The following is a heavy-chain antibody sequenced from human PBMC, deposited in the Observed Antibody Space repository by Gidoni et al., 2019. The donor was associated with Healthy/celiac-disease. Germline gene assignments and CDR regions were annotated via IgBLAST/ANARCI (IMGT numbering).Heavy chain of an antibody. V-gene: IGHV1-3*01. Sequence: GNGNTKYSQKFQGRVTITRDTSASTAYMELSSLRSEDTAVYYCARDGRSNQYGYSSRPYYFDYWGQGTLVTVSS. D-gene: IGHD6-13*01. CDR3: ARDGRSNQYGYSSRPYYFDY. J-gene: IGHJ4*02. CDR2: GNGNT.